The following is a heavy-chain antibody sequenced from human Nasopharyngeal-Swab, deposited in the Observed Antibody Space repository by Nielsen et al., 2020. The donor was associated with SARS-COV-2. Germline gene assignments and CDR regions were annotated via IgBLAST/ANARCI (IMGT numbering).Heavy chain of an antibody. J-gene: IGHJ6*02. CDR2: INPNSGGT. Sequence: ASVKVSCKASGYTFTGYYMHWVRQAPGQGLEWMGRINPNSGGTNYAQKFRGRVTMTRDTSISTAYMELSRLRSDDTAVYYCARDPTSVAGTGDYYHGMDVWGQGTTVTVSS. D-gene: IGHD6-19*01. CDR3: ARDPTSVAGTGDYYHGMDV. V-gene: IGHV1-2*06. CDR1: GYTFTGYY.